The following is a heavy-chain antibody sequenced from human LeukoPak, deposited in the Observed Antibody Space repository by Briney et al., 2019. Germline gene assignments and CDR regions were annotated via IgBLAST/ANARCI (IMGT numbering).Heavy chain of an antibody. CDR2: IYYISNT. Sequence: SETLSLTCTVSGASVGSAGYYWSWIRQPPGGGLEWIGYIYYISNTNYNPSLKSRVTMSVDPSKNQFSLKLNSVTAADTAVYYCARLAASGPVAGSSSYYFDYWGQGTLVTVSS. CDR3: ARLAASGPVAGSSSYYFDY. V-gene: IGHV4-61*08. D-gene: IGHD6-19*01. CDR1: GASVGSAGYY. J-gene: IGHJ4*02.